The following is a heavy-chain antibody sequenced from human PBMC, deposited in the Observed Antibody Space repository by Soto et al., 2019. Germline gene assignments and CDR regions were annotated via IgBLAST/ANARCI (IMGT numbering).Heavy chain of an antibody. CDR2: TYYRSKWYN. CDR1: EDSVSSNSAA. V-gene: IGHV6-1*01. Sequence: PSQTLSLTCAISEDSVSSNSAAWNWIRQSPSRGLEWLGRTYYRSKWYNDYAVSVKSRITINPDTSKNQFSLQLNSVTPEDTAVYYCARDQKQLGTYYYYYGMDVWGQGTTVTVSS. J-gene: IGHJ6*02. D-gene: IGHD6-6*01. CDR3: ARDQKQLGTYYYYYGMDV.